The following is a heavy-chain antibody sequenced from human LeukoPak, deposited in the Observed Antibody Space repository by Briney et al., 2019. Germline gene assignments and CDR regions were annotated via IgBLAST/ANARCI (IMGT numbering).Heavy chain of an antibody. D-gene: IGHD5-12*01. J-gene: IGHJ6*02. CDR3: AKDFRGYDLYGMDV. Sequence: PGGSLRLSCAASGFTFSSYGMHWVRQAPGKGLEWVAVISYDGSNKYYADSVKGRFTISRDNSKNMLYLQMNSLRTEDTAVYYCAKDFRGYDLYGMDVWGQGTTVTVSS. V-gene: IGHV3-30*18. CDR1: GFTFSSYG. CDR2: ISYDGSNK.